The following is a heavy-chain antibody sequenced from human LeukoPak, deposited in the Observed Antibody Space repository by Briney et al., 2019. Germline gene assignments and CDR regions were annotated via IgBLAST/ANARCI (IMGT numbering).Heavy chain of an antibody. V-gene: IGHV4-4*07. CDR3: AKSGDFYFGMDI. CDR2: VFNTGTT. Sequence: SETLSLTCSVSGGSISSYYWNWIRQPARKGLEWIGRVFNTGTTNYNPSLKSRVTMPLDTSKSQFSLSLSSVTAADTAIYWCAKSGDFYFGMDIWGQGTTVTVSS. J-gene: IGHJ6*02. CDR1: GGSISSYY. D-gene: IGHD2-15*01.